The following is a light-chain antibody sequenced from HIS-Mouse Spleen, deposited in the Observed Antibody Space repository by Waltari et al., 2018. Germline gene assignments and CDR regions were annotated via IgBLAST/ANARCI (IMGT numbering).Light chain of an antibody. V-gene: IGLV3-19*01. CDR2: GKN. Sequence: SSELTQDPAVSVALGQTVRITCQGDSLRTYYASWYQQTPGQAPGLVIYGKNNRPSGIPDRFSGSSSGNTASLTITGAQAEDEADYYCNSRDSSGNHYVVFGGGTKLTVL. CDR1: SLRTYY. CDR3: NSRDSSGNHYVV. J-gene: IGLJ2*01.